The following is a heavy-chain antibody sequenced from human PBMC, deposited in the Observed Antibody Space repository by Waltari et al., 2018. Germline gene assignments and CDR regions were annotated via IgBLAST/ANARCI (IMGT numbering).Heavy chain of an antibody. CDR2: MYSGGST. V-gene: IGHV3-53*01. J-gene: IGHJ4*02. D-gene: IGHD6-19*01. Sequence: EVQLVESGGGFIQPGGSLRLSCAASGFTVSSNYISWVGQAPGKGLEWVAVMYSGGSTYYADSGKGRFTISRDNAKNTLYLQMNSLRAEDTAVYYCARGDSSGWLSFDYWGQGTLVTVSS. CDR3: ARGDSSGWLSFDY. CDR1: GFTVSSNY.